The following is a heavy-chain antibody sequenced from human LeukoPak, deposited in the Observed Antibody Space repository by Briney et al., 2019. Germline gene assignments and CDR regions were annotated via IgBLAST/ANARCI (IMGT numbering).Heavy chain of an antibody. CDR1: GDSISTYY. V-gene: IGHV4-59*08. J-gene: IGHJ3*02. Sequence: SETLSLTCTVSGDSISTYYWSWIRQPPGKGLEWIGYIYYRVTSNYNPSLKSRVTMSVDMSTRQISLKLSSVTAADTAVYYCARHRRRGGTFHAFDIWSQGTMVTVSS. CDR2: IYYRVTS. CDR3: ARHRRRGGTFHAFDI. D-gene: IGHD3-16*01.